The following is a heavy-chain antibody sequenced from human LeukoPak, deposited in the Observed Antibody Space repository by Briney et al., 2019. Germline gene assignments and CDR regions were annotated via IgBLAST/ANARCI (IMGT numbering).Heavy chain of an antibody. D-gene: IGHD3-22*01. CDR1: GYTFTSYG. Sequence: ASVKVSCKASGYTFTSYGISWVRQAPGQGLEWMGWINPNSGGTNYAQKFQGRVTMTRDTSISTAYMELSRLRSDDTAVYYCARESDYYDSSGYFYYFDYWGQGTLVTVSS. V-gene: IGHV1-2*02. CDR2: INPNSGGT. J-gene: IGHJ4*02. CDR3: ARESDYYDSSGYFYYFDY.